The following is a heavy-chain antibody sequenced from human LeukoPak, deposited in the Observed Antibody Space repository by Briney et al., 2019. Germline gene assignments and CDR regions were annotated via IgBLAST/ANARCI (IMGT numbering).Heavy chain of an antibody. CDR3: ARGDGAAAAPLVNWFDP. CDR2: IYYSGST. V-gene: IGHV4-31*03. CDR1: GGSISSGGYY. D-gene: IGHD6-13*01. Sequence: PSETLSLTCTVSGGSISSGGYYWSWIRQHPGKGLEWIGYIYYSGSTYYNPSLKSRVTISVDTSKNQLSLKLSSVTAADTAVYYCARGDGAAAAPLVNWFDPWGQGTLVTVSS. J-gene: IGHJ5*02.